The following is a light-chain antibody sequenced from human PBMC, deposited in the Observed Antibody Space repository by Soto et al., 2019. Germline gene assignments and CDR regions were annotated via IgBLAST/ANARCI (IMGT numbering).Light chain of an antibody. CDR1: ESVSTN. V-gene: IGKV3-15*01. CDR3: QQYSIWRT. J-gene: IGKJ1*01. CDR2: GAS. Sequence: EIVMTQSPATLSLSPGERATLSCRASESVSTNLAWYQQKAGQAPRLLIYGASTRATGIPARFSGSGSGTEFTLTISSLQSEDFAVYYCQQYSIWRTFGQVTKVEIK.